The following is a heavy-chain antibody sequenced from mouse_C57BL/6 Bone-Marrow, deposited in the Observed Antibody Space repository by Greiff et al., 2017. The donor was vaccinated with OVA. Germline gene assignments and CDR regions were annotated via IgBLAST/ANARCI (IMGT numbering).Heavy chain of an antibody. CDR2: IDPENGDT. CDR3: TPILGAMDY. Sequence: DVHLVESGAELVRPGASVKLSCTASGFNIKDDYMHWVKQRPEQGLEWIGWIDPENGDTEYASKFQGKATITADTSSNTAYLQLSSLTSEDTAVYYCTPILGAMDYWGQGTSVTVSS. V-gene: IGHV14-4*01. J-gene: IGHJ4*01. CDR1: GFNIKDDY. D-gene: IGHD6-5*01.